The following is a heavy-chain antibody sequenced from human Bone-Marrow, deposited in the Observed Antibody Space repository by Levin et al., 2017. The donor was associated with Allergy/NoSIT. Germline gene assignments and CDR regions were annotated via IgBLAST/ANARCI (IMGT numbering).Heavy chain of an antibody. CDR2: ISSGSGTS. V-gene: IGHV3-48*01. D-gene: IGHD3-22*01. CDR3: ARETTYYFDTGGDLRAGWYFDL. CDR1: GFSFNTYN. Sequence: GGSLRLSCAASGFSFNTYNMHWVRQAPGKGLECISYISSGSGTSDYADSVKGRFTISRDNANNSMYLQMNSLRAEDTAFYYCARETTYYFDTGGDLRAGWYFDLWGRGTLVTVSS. J-gene: IGHJ2*01.